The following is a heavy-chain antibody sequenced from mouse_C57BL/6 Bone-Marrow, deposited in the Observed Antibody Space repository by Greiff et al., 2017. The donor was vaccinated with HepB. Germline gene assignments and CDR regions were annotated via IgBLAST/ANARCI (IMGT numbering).Heavy chain of an antibody. D-gene: IGHD3-3*01. Sequence: QVQLQQSGPELVKPGASVKISCKASGYSFTSYYIHWVKQRPGQGLEWIGWIYPGSGNTKYNEKFKGKATLTADTSSSTAYMQLSSLTSEDSAVYYCARQGRPGYFDVWGTGTTVTVSS. CDR3: ARQGRPGYFDV. CDR1: GYSFTSYY. CDR2: IYPGSGNT. V-gene: IGHV1-66*01. J-gene: IGHJ1*03.